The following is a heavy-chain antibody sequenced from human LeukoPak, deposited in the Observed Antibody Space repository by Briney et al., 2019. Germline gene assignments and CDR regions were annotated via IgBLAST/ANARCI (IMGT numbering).Heavy chain of an antibody. CDR2: IWSDGSYK. V-gene: IGHV3-30*02. CDR3: AKGLRYSDN. CDR1: GFTFSSYG. D-gene: IGHD3-9*01. J-gene: IGHJ4*02. Sequence: GGSLRLSCAASGFTFSSYGFHWVRQAPGKGMEWVAVIWSDGSYKYYAASVKGRFTISRDDSKNTLYLQMNSLRAEDTAVYYCAKGLRYSDNWGQGTLVTVSS.